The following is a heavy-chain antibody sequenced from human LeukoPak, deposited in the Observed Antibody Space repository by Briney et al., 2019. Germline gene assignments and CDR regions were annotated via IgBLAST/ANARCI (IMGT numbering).Heavy chain of an antibody. CDR3: ARSITMVRGAAFDI. J-gene: IGHJ3*02. CDR1: GGTFSSYA. D-gene: IGHD3-10*01. V-gene: IGHV1-18*01. CDR2: ISAYNGNT. Sequence: ASVKVSCKASGGTFSSYAISWVRQAPGQGLEWMGWISAYNGNTNYAQKLQGRVTMTTDTSTSTAYMELRSLRSDDTAVYYCARSITMVRGAAFDIWGQGTMVTVSS.